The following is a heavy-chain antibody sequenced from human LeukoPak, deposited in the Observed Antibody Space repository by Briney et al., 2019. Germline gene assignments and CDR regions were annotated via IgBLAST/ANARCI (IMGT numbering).Heavy chain of an antibody. CDR2: IYHSGST. Sequence: PGGSLRLSCAASGFTFGSYAMSWVRQPPGKGLEWIGEIYHSGSTNYNPSLKSRVTISVDKSKNQFSLKLSSVTAADTAVYYCARDYYDSSGSTLERRFDPWGQGTLVTVSS. CDR3: ARDYYDSSGSTLERRFDP. V-gene: IGHV4-4*02. CDR1: GFTFGSYAM. J-gene: IGHJ5*02. D-gene: IGHD3-22*01.